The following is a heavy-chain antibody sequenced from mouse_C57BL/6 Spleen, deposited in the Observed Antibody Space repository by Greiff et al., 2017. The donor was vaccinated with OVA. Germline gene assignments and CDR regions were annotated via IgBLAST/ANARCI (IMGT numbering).Heavy chain of an antibody. CDR1: GYTFTSYG. Sequence: VQLQQSGAELVRPGASVKLSCKASGYTFTSYGISWVKQRTGQGLEWIGEIYPSSGNTYYNEKFKGKATLTADKSSSTAYMELLSLTSEDSAVYFCGRRGEDGGDYWGQGTTVTVSS. V-gene: IGHV1-81*01. D-gene: IGHD2-3*01. J-gene: IGHJ2*01. CDR3: GRRGEDGGDY. CDR2: IYPSSGNT.